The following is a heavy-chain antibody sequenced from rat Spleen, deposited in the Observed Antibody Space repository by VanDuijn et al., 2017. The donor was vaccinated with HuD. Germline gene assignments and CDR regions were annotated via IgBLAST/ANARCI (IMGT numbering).Heavy chain of an antibody. Sequence: EVQLVESGGGLVQPGRSLKLSCTASGFTFSDYAMAWVRQVPKKGLEWVATIIYDGSSSFYRDSVKGRFTIYRDNAKSTLYLQMDSLRSEDTATHYCTRHAYYDGYYHWYFDFWGPGTMVTVSS. CDR1: GFTFSDYA. CDR3: TRHAYYDGYYHWYFDF. J-gene: IGHJ1*01. D-gene: IGHD1-12*03. V-gene: IGHV5-17*01. CDR2: IIYDGSSS.